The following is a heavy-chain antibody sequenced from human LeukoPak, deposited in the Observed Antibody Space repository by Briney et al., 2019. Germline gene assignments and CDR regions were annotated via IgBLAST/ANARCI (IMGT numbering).Heavy chain of an antibody. D-gene: IGHD5-18*01. Sequence: GGSLRLSCAASGFTFTTYWMHWVRQAPGKGLVWVSHINSDGSITSYADSVKGRFTISRDNAKNTLYLQMNSLRAEDTAVYYCARDAVDTANAVWGQGTTVTASS. V-gene: IGHV3-74*01. J-gene: IGHJ6*02. CDR2: INSDGSIT. CDR3: ARDAVDTANAV. CDR1: GFTFTTYW.